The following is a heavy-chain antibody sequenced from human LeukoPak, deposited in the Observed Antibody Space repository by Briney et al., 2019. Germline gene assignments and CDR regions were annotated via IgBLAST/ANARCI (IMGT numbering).Heavy chain of an antibody. Sequence: ASVKVSCKASGGTFSSYAISWVRQAPGQGLEWMGGIIPIFGTANCAQKFQGRVTITADESTSTAYMELSSLRSEDTAVYYCARGGEMATTNRFDYYYGMDVWGQGTTVTVSS. CDR1: GGTFSSYA. D-gene: IGHD5-24*01. CDR2: IIPIFGTA. J-gene: IGHJ6*02. V-gene: IGHV1-69*13. CDR3: ARGGEMATTNRFDYYYGMDV.